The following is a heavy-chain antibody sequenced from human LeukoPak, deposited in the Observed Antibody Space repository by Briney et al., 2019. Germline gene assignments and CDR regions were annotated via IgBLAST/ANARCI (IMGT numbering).Heavy chain of an antibody. CDR3: ARENRQWLVRDYYYGMDV. CDR1: GFTFSRYW. Sequence: HAGGSLRLSCAASGFTFSRYWMSWVRQTPGKGLEWVANIKEDGSEKYYMDSVKGRFTISRDNAKNSLYLQMNSLRAEDTAVYYCARENRQWLVRDYYYGMDVWGQGTTVTVSS. CDR2: IKEDGSEK. V-gene: IGHV3-7*01. J-gene: IGHJ6*02. D-gene: IGHD6-19*01.